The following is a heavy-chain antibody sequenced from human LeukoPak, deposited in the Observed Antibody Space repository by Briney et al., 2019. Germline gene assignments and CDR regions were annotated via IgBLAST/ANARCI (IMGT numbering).Heavy chain of an antibody. Sequence: GGSLRLSCAASGFTFSDHYMDWVRQAPGRWREWVGCIRNKANSYTTEYAASVKGRFTISRDDSRNSLSLQMKSLKTEDTAVYYCARTTMVIHYDFDSWGQGTLVTVSS. CDR3: ARTTMVIHYDFDS. CDR2: IRNKANSYTT. V-gene: IGHV3-72*01. D-gene: IGHD4-23*01. J-gene: IGHJ4*02. CDR1: GFTFSDHY.